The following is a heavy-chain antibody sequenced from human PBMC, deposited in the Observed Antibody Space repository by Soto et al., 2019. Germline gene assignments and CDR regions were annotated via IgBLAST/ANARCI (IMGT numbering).Heavy chain of an antibody. J-gene: IGHJ6*02. D-gene: IGHD6-13*01. Sequence: SFSGCYWSWIRQPPGKGLEWIGEINHSGSTNYNPSLKSRVTISVDTSKNQFSLKLSSVTAADTAVYYCASLALGAAAGRNYYYYYGMDVWGQGTTVTVSS. CDR2: INHSGST. CDR1: SFSGCY. CDR3: ASLALGAAAGRNYYYYYGMDV. V-gene: IGHV4-34*01.